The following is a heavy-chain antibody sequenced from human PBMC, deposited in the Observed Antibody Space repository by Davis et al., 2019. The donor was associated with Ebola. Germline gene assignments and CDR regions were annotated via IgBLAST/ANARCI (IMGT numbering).Heavy chain of an antibody. CDR3: VRAVFHEVLDY. CDR1: GFTFRNYA. V-gene: IGHV3-30*04. Sequence: PGGSLRLSCAASGFTFRNYAMHWVRQAPGKGLEWVAVVSHSERERFYADSVKGRFTISRDNSENTLYPQMSSLTVDDTAVYYCVRAVFHEVLDYWGQGTPVTVSS. D-gene: IGHD3-3*01. CDR2: VSHSERER. J-gene: IGHJ4*02.